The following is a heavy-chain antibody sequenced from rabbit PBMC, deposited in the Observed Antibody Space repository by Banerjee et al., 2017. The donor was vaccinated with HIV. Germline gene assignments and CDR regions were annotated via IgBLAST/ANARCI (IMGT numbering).Heavy chain of an antibody. D-gene: IGHD8-1*01. V-gene: IGHV1S40*01. J-gene: IGHJ4*01. CDR2: INTGSGNT. CDR1: GFSFSSGYY. CDR3: ARCAGISPSYYFNL. Sequence: QSLEESGGDLVKPGASLTLTCTASGFSFSSGYYMCWVRQAPGKGLELISCINTGSGNTWYASWAKGRFTISKTSSTTMTLQMTSLTAADTATYFCARCAGISPSYYFNLWGQGTLVTVS.